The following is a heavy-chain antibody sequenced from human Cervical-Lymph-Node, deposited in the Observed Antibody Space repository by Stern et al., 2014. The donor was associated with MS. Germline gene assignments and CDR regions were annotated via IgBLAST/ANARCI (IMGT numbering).Heavy chain of an antibody. V-gene: IGHV2-5*02. D-gene: IGHD4-11*01. Sequence: QVTLRESGPTLVKPTQTLTLTCTFSGFSLSTSGLGVGWIRQPPGKALEWLALIYWGDDKLYSPSLKSRLTITKDTSKNQVVLTVTNMDPVDTATYYCAHRRGPYSNYVENWFDPWGQGTLVTVSS. J-gene: IGHJ5*02. CDR2: IYWGDDK. CDR1: GFSLSTSGLG. CDR3: AHRRGPYSNYVENWFDP.